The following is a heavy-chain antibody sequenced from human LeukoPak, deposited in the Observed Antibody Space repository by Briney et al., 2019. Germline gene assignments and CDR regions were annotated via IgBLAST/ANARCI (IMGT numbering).Heavy chain of an antibody. CDR3: AREGGGMIDWYFDL. J-gene: IGHJ2*01. Sequence: GGSLRLSCVASGFTFSSYWMSWVRQAPGKGLEWVSVIYSGGSTYYADSVKGRFTISRDNSKNTLYLQMNSLRAEDTAVYYCAREGGGMIDWYFDLWGRGTLVTVSS. CDR1: GFTFSSYW. D-gene: IGHD3-22*01. CDR2: IYSGGST. V-gene: IGHV3-53*01.